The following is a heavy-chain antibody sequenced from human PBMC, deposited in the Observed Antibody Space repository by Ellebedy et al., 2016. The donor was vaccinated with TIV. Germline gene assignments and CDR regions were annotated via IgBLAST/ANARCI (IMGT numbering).Heavy chain of an antibody. CDR1: GYIFTSCA. V-gene: IGHV1-3*01. J-gene: IGHJ5*02. D-gene: IGHD3-16*01. Sequence: AASVKVSCKASGYIFTSCAIHWVRQAPGQGLEWMGWIYPANGDTKYSQQFQGRVTFTSDTSVSTAYMELSSLRSEDTAVYYCARDKPGGDNWFDPWGQGTLVTVSS. CDR3: ARDKPGGDNWFDP. CDR2: IYPANGDT.